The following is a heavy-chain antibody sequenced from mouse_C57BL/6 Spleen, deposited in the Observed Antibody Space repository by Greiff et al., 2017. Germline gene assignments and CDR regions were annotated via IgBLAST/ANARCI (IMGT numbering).Heavy chain of an antibody. J-gene: IGHJ3*01. D-gene: IGHD3-2*02. CDR3: ARGGTAQATSFAY. Sequence: EVQLQQSGPELVKPGASVKISCKASGYTFTDYYMNWVKQSHGKSLEWIGDINPNNGGTSYNQKFKGKATLTVDKSSSTAYMELRSLTSEDSAVYYCARGGTAQATSFAYWGQGTLVTVSA. V-gene: IGHV1-26*01. CDR2: INPNNGGT. CDR1: GYTFTDYY.